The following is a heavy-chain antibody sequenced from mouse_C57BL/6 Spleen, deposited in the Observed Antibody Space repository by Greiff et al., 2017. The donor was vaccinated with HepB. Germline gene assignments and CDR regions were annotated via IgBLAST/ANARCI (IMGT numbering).Heavy chain of an antibody. J-gene: IGHJ1*03. CDR3: TRELGGYFDV. CDR1: GYTFTDYE. CDR2: IDPETGGT. V-gene: IGHV1-15*01. D-gene: IGHD4-1*01. Sequence: VQLQQSGAELVRPGASVTLSCKASGYTFTDYEMHWVKQTPVHGLEWIGAIDPETGGTAYNQKFKGKAILTADKSSSTAYMELRSLTSEDSAVYYCTRELGGYFDVWGTGTTVTVSS.